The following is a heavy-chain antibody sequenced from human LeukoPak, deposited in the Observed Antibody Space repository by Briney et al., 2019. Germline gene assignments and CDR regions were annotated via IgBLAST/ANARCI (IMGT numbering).Heavy chain of an antibody. J-gene: IGHJ6*03. V-gene: IGHV3-30*02. CDR3: AKDKVVGYYKTNYYMDV. Sequence: GGSLRLSCAASGFTFSSYGMHWVRQAPGKGLEWVAFIRYDGSNKYYADSVKGRFTISRDNSKNTLYLQMNSLRAEDTAVYYCAKDKVVGYYKTNYYMDVWGKGTTVTVSS. CDR1: GFTFSSYG. CDR2: IRYDGSNK. D-gene: IGHD3-22*01.